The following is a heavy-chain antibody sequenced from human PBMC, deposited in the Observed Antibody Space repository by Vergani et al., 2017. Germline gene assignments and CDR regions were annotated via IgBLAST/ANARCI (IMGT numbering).Heavy chain of an antibody. V-gene: IGHV4-59*01. Sequence: QVQLQESGPGLVKPSETLSLTCTVSGGSISSYYWSWIRQPPGKGLEWIGYIYYSGSTNYNPSLKSRVTISVDTSKNQFSLKLSSVTAADTAVYYCARGGYYDFWSGYLYYFDYWGQGTLVTVSS. J-gene: IGHJ4*02. D-gene: IGHD3-3*01. CDR3: ARGGYYDFWSGYLYYFDY. CDR1: GGSISSYY. CDR2: IYYSGST.